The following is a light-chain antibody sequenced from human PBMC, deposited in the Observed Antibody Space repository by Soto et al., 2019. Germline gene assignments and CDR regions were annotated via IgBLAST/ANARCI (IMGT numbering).Light chain of an antibody. Sequence: EIVLTQSPATLSVSPGDRATLSCRASQSVSSNLAWYQQKPGQTPRLLIYGASTRATGVPPRFSGSRSGTEFTLTISSLQSEDFAVYYCHQYGTLPYAFGQGTKLQIK. CDR2: GAS. J-gene: IGKJ2*01. CDR1: QSVSSN. V-gene: IGKV3-15*01. CDR3: HQYGTLPYA.